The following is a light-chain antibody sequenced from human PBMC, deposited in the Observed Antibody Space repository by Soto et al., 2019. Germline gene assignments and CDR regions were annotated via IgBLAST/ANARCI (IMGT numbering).Light chain of an antibody. Sequence: DIQMTQSPSTLSASVGDRVTITCRASQSISDSLVWYQQKPGKAPKLLIYEASTLKSGVPSRVSGSGSGTEYTLTISRLQPDDFSSYYCQQYNGYWTFGQGTKVEIK. CDR1: QSISDS. V-gene: IGKV1-5*03. CDR3: QQYNGYWT. CDR2: EAS. J-gene: IGKJ1*01.